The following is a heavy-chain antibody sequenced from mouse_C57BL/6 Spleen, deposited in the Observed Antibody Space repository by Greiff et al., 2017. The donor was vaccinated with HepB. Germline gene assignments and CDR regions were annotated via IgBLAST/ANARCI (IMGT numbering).Heavy chain of an antibody. V-gene: IGHV1-64*01. CDR3: ARKVGRGADRGYFDY. J-gene: IGHJ2*01. CDR1: GYTFTSYW. Sequence: QVQLQQPGAELVKPGASVKLSCKASGYTFTSYWMHWVKQRPGQGLEWIGMIHPNSGSTNYNEKFKSKATLTVDKSSSTAYMQLSSLTSEDSAVYYCARKVGRGADRGYFDYWGQGTTLTVSS. CDR2: IHPNSGST. D-gene: IGHD4-1*01.